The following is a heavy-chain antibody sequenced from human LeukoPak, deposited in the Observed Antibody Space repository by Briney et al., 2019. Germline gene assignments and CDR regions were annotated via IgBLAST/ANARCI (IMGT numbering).Heavy chain of an antibody. V-gene: IGHV1-24*01. Sequence: ASVKVSCKVSGYTLTELSMHWVRQAPGKGLEWMGGFDPEDGETIYAQKFQGRVTMTEDTSTDTAYMELSSLRSEDTAVYYCARATLSVFGVPSHYWGQGTLVTVSS. D-gene: IGHD3-3*01. CDR2: FDPEDGET. CDR3: ARATLSVFGVPSHY. CDR1: GYTLTELS. J-gene: IGHJ4*02.